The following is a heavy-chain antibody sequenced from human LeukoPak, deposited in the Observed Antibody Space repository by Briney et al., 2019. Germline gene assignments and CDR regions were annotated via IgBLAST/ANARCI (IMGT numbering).Heavy chain of an antibody. Sequence: VASVKVSCKASGYTFTSYAMHWVRQAPGQRLEWMGWISAYNGNTNYAQKLQGRVTMTTDTSTSTAYMELRSLRSDDTAVYYCARELDYGEELWGQGTLVTVSS. J-gene: IGHJ4*02. CDR3: ARELDYGEEL. CDR1: GYTFTSYA. V-gene: IGHV1-18*01. D-gene: IGHD4-17*01. CDR2: ISAYNGNT.